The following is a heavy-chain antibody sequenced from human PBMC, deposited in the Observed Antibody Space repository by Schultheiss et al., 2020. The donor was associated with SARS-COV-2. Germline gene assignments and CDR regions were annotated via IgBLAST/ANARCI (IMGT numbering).Heavy chain of an antibody. V-gene: IGHV1-2*02. CDR3: ARGHMTTVTTVAFDI. CDR2: INPNSGGT. J-gene: IGHJ3*02. CDR1: GYTFTSYY. D-gene: IGHD4-17*01. Sequence: ASVKVSCKASGYTFTSYYMHWVRQAPGQGLEWMGWINPNSGGTNYAQKFQGRVTMTTDTSTSTAYMDLSSLRSDDTAVYYCARGHMTTVTTVAFDIWGQGTMVTVSS.